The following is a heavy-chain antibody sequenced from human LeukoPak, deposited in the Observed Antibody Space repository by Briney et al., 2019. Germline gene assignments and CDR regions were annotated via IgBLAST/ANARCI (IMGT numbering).Heavy chain of an antibody. CDR3: ARGLYSSSSSV. CDR1: GGSISSYY. CDR2: IYTSGST. V-gene: IGHV4-4*07. Sequence: PSETLSLTCTVSGGSISSYYWSWIRQPAGKGLEWIGRIYTSGSTNYNPSLKSRVTMSVDTSKNQFTLKLSSVTAADTAEYYCARGLYSSSSSVWGQGTLVTVSS. D-gene: IGHD6-6*01. J-gene: IGHJ4*02.